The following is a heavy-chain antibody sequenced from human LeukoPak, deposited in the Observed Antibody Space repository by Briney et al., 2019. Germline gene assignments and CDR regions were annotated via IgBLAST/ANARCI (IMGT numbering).Heavy chain of an antibody. CDR2: ISDSGST. J-gene: IGHJ3*02. CDR3: ARADYYDSSGYLDAFDI. V-gene: IGHV4-4*09. Sequence: SETLSLTCTVSGGSVSTYYWSWIRQPPGKALEWIGYISDSGSTDYIPSLKSRVTISVDTSKNQFSLKLSSVTAADTAVYYCARADYYDSSGYLDAFDIWGQGTMVTVSS. D-gene: IGHD3-22*01. CDR1: GGSVSTYY.